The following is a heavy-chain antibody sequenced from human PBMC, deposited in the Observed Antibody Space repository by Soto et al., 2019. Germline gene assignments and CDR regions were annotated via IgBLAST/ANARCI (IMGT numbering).Heavy chain of an antibody. CDR2: MNPNSGNT. Sequence: GASVKVSCKASGYTFTSYDINWVRQATGQGLEWMGWMNPNSGNTGYAQKFQGRVTMTRNTSITTACMELSSLRSEDTAVYYCAKENGDTAMFLWSYGMDVWGQGTTVTVSS. J-gene: IGHJ6*02. V-gene: IGHV1-8*01. D-gene: IGHD5-18*01. CDR1: GYTFTSYD. CDR3: AKENGDTAMFLWSYGMDV.